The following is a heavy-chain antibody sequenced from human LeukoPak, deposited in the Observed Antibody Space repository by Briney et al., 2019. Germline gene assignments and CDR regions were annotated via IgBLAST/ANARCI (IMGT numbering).Heavy chain of an antibody. CDR2: IYTTGST. D-gene: IGHD6-19*01. J-gene: IGHJ4*02. CDR3: AREVYSSGWFPPDS. V-gene: IGHV4-4*07. Sequence: PSETLSLTCTVSGGSTSSYYWSWIRQPAGKGLEWIGRIYTTGSTNYNPSLKSRVAMSVDTSKSQFFLTLRSVTAADTALYFCAREVYSSGWFPPDSWGQGTLVTVSS. CDR1: GGSTSSYY.